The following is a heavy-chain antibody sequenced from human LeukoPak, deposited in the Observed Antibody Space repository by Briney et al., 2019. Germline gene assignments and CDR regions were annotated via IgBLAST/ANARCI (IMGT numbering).Heavy chain of an antibody. Sequence: SETLSLTCTVSGGSISSSSYYWGWIRQPPGKGLEWIGSIYYSGSTYYNPSLKSRVTISVDTSKNQFSLKLGSVTAADTAVYYCARDRGGPSWFDPWGQGTLVTVSS. J-gene: IGHJ5*02. CDR2: IYYSGST. CDR3: ARDRGGPSWFDP. D-gene: IGHD3-10*01. CDR1: GGSISSSSYY. V-gene: IGHV4-39*07.